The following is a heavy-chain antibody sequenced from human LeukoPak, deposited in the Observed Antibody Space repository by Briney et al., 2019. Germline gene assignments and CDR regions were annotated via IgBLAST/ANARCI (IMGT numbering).Heavy chain of an antibody. Sequence: SETLSLTCAVYGGSFSGYYWSWIRQPPGKGLEWIGEINHSGSTNYNPSLKSRVTISVDTSKNQFSLKLSSVTAADTAVYYCARKREGIVVVPAATYYYYMDVWGKGTTVTVSS. V-gene: IGHV4-34*01. CDR2: INHSGST. J-gene: IGHJ6*03. CDR3: ARKREGIVVVPAATYYYYMDV. CDR1: GGSFSGYY. D-gene: IGHD2-2*01.